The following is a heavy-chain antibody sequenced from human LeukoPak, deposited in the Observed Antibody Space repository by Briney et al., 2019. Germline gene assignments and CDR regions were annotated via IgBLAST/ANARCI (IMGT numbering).Heavy chain of an antibody. D-gene: IGHD3-10*01. CDR3: ARTKYGSGSYCNVGYFDS. Sequence: QPGGSLRLSCAASGFTFSSYEMNWVRQAPGKGLEWVSYISSSGSIIYYADSVKGRFTISRDNAKNSLYLQMNSLRAEETAVYYCARTKYGSGSYCNVGYFDSWGQGTLVTVSS. V-gene: IGHV3-48*03. CDR2: ISSSGSII. CDR1: GFTFSSYE. J-gene: IGHJ4*02.